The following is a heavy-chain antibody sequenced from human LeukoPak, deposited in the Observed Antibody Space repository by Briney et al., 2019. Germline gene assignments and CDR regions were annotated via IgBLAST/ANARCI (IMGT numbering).Heavy chain of an antibody. D-gene: IGHD2-2*03. Sequence: GASVKVSCKASGGTFSSYAISWVRQAPGQGLEWMGRIIPTLGIANYAQKFQGRVTITADKSTSTAYMELSSLRSEDTAVYYCARGVGYYYFDYWGQGTLVTVSS. CDR3: ARGVGYYYFDY. V-gene: IGHV1-69*04. CDR1: GGTFSSYA. J-gene: IGHJ4*02. CDR2: IIPTLGIA.